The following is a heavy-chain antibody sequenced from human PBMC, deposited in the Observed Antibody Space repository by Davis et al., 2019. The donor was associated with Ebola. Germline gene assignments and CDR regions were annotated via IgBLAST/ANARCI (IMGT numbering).Heavy chain of an antibody. V-gene: IGHV4-34*01. CDR1: GGSFSGYY. J-gene: IGHJ4*02. CDR3: ARGGVAYSDLDY. D-gene: IGHD2-21*01. CDR2: INHSGST. Sequence: SETLSLTCAVYGGSFSGYYWSWIRQPPGKGLEWIGEINHSGSTNYNPSLKSRVTISVDKSKNQFSLKLSSVTAADTAVYFCARGGVAYSDLDYWGQGTLVAVSS.